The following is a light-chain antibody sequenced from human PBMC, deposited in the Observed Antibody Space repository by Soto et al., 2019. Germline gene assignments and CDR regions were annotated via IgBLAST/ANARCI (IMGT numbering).Light chain of an antibody. CDR2: GAS. Sequence: EIVLTQSPGTLSFSPGERATLSCRASQSVSSNYLAWYQQKPGQAPRLLIYGASSRAVGIPDRFSGSGSGTDFTLTISRLEPEDFAVYYCQQYGSSPTFGPGTKVDIK. V-gene: IGKV3-20*01. CDR3: QQYGSSPT. J-gene: IGKJ3*01. CDR1: QSVSSNY.